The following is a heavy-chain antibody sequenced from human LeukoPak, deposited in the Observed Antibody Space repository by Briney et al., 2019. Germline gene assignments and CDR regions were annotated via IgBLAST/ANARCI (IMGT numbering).Heavy chain of an antibody. CDR3: ARCRENDFWSGSPVDY. J-gene: IGHJ4*02. D-gene: IGHD3-3*01. Sequence: PGGSLRLSCAASRFFFSSYAMHWVRQAPGKGLEWLAVISSDGTNQYYADSVKGRFTISRDNSKNTLYLQMNSLRVEDTAVYYCARCRENDFWSGSPVDYWGQGTLVTVSS. CDR2: ISSDGTNQ. CDR1: RFFFSSYA. V-gene: IGHV3-30-3*01.